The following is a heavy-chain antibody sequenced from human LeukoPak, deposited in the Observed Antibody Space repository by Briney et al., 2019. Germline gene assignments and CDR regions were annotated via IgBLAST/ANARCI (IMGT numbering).Heavy chain of an antibody. D-gene: IGHD3-22*01. V-gene: IGHV3-30*18. CDR2: ISYDGSNK. CDR3: AKDKMFYYDSSGYYPDAFDI. Sequence: GRYLRLYCEASGFTFSSYGMHWVRQAPGKGLEWVAVISYDGSNKYYADSVKGRFTTSRDNSKNTLYLQMNSLRAEDTAVYYCAKDKMFYYDSSGYYPDAFDIWGQGTMVTVSS. CDR1: GFTFSSYG. J-gene: IGHJ3*02.